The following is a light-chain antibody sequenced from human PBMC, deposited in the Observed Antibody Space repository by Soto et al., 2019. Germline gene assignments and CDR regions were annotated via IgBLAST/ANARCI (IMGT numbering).Light chain of an antibody. CDR3: CSYAGSSTWG. J-gene: IGLJ2*01. CDR2: EGN. Sequence: QSVLAQPASVSGSPGQSITISCTGTSSDVGSYNLVSWYQQHPGKAPKLMIYEGNKRPSGVSNRFSGSKSGNTASLTISGLQAEDEADYYCCSYAGSSTWGFGGGTKLTVL. CDR1: SSDVGSYNL. V-gene: IGLV2-23*01.